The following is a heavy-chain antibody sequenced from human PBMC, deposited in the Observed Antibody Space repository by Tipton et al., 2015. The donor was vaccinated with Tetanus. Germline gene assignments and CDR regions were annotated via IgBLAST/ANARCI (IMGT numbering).Heavy chain of an antibody. CDR2: VSYSGRT. J-gene: IGHJ4*02. D-gene: IGHD3-3*01. CDR3: ARANFDFPKKGPFDS. Sequence: TLSLTCTVSGGSVRSGDYSWNWIRQPPGKGLEWLAYVSYSGRTNSNYSLKSRITISQDTSKNQFSLRLTSVTAADTAVYFCARANFDFPKKGPFDSWGQGIPVIVSA. V-gene: IGHV4-61*08. CDR1: GGSVRSGDYS.